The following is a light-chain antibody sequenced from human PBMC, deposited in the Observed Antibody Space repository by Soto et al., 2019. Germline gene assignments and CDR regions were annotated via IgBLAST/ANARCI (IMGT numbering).Light chain of an antibody. J-gene: IGKJ2*01. CDR2: GAS. CDR3: QQYGLAPYT. Sequence: EIVLTQSPGTLSLSPGEGATVSCRASQSVSSSYLAWYQQKPGQAPRLLIYGASSRATCIPDRFSGSGSGTDFTLTISRLEPEDFAVYFCQQYGLAPYTFGQGTKVDI. CDR1: QSVSSSY. V-gene: IGKV3-20*01.